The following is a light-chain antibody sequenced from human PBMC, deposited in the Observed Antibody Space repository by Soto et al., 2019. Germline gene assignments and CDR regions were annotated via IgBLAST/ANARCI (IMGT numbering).Light chain of an antibody. Sequence: EIVVTHSPATLSVSPGERATLSCRASQSVSSDLAWYRQKPGQAPRLLVYGASTRATGIPARFSGSGSGTEFTLTISSLQSEYFAVYYCQQYNNWPPLLTFGGGTKVDIK. J-gene: IGKJ4*01. V-gene: IGKV3-15*01. CDR1: QSVSSD. CDR2: GAS. CDR3: QQYNNWPPLLT.